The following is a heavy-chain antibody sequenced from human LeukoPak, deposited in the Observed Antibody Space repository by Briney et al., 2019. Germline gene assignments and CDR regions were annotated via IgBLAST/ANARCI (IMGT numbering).Heavy chain of an antibody. CDR3: ARTKGAVAAHNWFDP. V-gene: IGHV4-59*08. D-gene: IGHD6-19*01. CDR1: GGSISSYY. Sequence: SETLSLTCTVSGGSISSYYWNWIRQPPGKGLEWIGYIYYSGSTNYNPSLESRVTISVDTSKNQFSLKLSSVTAADTAVYYCARTKGAVAAHNWFDPWGQGTLVTVSS. CDR2: IYYSGST. J-gene: IGHJ5*02.